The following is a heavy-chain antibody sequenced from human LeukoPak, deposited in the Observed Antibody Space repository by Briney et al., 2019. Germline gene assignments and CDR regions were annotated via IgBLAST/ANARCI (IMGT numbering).Heavy chain of an antibody. CDR3: AKDTAFYYDSSGSIDI. J-gene: IGHJ3*02. CDR1: GFTFSNFS. V-gene: IGHV3-23*01. D-gene: IGHD3-22*01. Sequence: PGGSLRLSCAASGFTFSNFSMSWVRQAPGKGLEWVSVMTGRGGATHNADSGKGRFTISRDNSKNTLYLQMNSLRAEDTAVYYCAKDTAFYYDSSGSIDIWGQGTMVTVAS. CDR2: MTGRGGAT.